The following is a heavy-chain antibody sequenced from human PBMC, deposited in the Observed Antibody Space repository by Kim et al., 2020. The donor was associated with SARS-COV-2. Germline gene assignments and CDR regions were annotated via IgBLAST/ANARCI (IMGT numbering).Heavy chain of an antibody. D-gene: IGHD2-21*02. J-gene: IGHJ4*02. Sequence: GGSLRLSCAASGFTFSSYGMHWVRQAPGKGLEWVAVIWYDGSNKYYADSVKGRFTISRDNSKNTLYLQMNSLRAEDTAVYYCGMGGDCEEVACFDYWGQGTLVTVSS. CDR3: GMGGDCEEVACFDY. CDR2: IWYDGSNK. V-gene: IGHV3-33*01. CDR1: GFTFSSYG.